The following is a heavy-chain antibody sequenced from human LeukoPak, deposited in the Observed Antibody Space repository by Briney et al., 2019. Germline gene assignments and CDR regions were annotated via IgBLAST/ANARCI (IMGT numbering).Heavy chain of an antibody. CDR2: IYYNGDT. D-gene: IGHD3-16*01. Sequence: SETLSLTCTVSGGSISNYYWSWIRQPPGKGLEWIGHIYYNGDTNYNASLESRVTISVDTSKNQFSLELTYVTAADTAVYYCARDSHYTWGNSYWDDTFDIWGQGTMVTVSS. CDR3: ARDSHYTWGNSYWDDTFDI. CDR1: GGSISNYY. V-gene: IGHV4-59*01. J-gene: IGHJ3*02.